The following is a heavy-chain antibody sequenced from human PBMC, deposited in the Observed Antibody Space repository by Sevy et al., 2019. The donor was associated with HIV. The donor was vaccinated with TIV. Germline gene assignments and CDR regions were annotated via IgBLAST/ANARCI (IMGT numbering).Heavy chain of an antibody. V-gene: IGHV1-2*02. Sequence: ASVKVSCKVSGDAFSGHHMHWVRQAPGQGLEWVGWINPKSGGTNYAQNFQGRVTVTRDTSITTVYLELNRLTSDDTAVYYCARHTNFHFDYWGQRTLVTVSS. J-gene: IGHJ4*02. CDR1: GDAFSGHH. CDR3: ARHTNFHFDY. CDR2: INPKSGGT.